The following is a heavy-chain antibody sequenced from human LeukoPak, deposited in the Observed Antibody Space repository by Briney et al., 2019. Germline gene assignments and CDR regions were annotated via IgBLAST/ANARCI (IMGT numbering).Heavy chain of an antibody. CDR3: ARGSMVTADAFDI. CDR2: IYYSGST. D-gene: IGHD2-21*02. J-gene: IGHJ3*02. Sequence: SETLSLTCTVSGGSISSYYWSWIRQPPGKGLEWIGYIYYSGSTNYNPSLKSRVTISVDTSKNQFSLKLSSVTAVDTAVYYCARGSMVTADAFDIWGQGTMVTVSS. CDR1: GGSISSYY. V-gene: IGHV4-59*08.